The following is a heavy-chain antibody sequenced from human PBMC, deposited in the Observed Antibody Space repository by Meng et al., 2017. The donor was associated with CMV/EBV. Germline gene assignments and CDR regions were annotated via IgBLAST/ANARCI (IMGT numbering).Heavy chain of an antibody. Sequence: GESPKISCAASGFTFSSYSMNWVRQAPGKGLEWVSSISSSSSYIYYADSVKGRFTISRDNAKNSLYLQMNSLRAEDTAVYYCARVHCSSTSCPGFFDYWGQGTLVTVSS. J-gene: IGHJ4*02. V-gene: IGHV3-21*01. CDR3: ARVHCSSTSCPGFFDY. CDR2: ISSSSSYI. CDR1: GFTFSSYS. D-gene: IGHD2-2*01.